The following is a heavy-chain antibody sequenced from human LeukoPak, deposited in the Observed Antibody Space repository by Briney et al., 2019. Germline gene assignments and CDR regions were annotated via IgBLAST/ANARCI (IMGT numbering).Heavy chain of an antibody. CDR2: IKSKTDGGTT. J-gene: IGHJ3*02. CDR1: GFTFSNAW. Sequence: GGSLRLSCAASGFTFSNAWMSWVRQAPGKGLEWVGRIKSKTDGGTTDYAAPVKGRFTISRDDSKNTLYLQMNSLKTDDTAVYYCTTDGGIVVVPAAIGDACYIWGQGKMVTVSS. CDR3: TTDGGIVVVPAAIGDACYI. V-gene: IGHV3-15*01. D-gene: IGHD2-2*02.